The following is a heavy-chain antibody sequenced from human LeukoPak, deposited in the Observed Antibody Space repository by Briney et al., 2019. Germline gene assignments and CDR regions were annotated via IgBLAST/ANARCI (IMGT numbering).Heavy chain of an antibody. J-gene: IGHJ4*02. CDR1: GGSFSGYY. CDR3: ARPGPPYSSSWFPFDY. Sequence: SETLSLTCAVYGGSFSGYYWSWIRQPPGKGLEWIGEINHSGSTNYNPSLKSRVTISVDTSKNQFSLKLSSVTAADTAVYYCARPGPPYSSSWFPFDYWGQGTLVTVSS. CDR2: INHSGST. D-gene: IGHD6-13*01. V-gene: IGHV4-34*01.